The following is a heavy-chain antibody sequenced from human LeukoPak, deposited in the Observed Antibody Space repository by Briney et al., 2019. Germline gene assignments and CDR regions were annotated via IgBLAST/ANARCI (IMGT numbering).Heavy chain of an antibody. D-gene: IGHD3-10*01. Sequence: GRSLRLSCAASGFTFRSFVMHWVRQAPGKGLEWVAAISYEDGSNKYYADSVKGRFTISRDNSKYTVYLEMNSLRVEDTAMYYCSKERPEEYYASGSNFDYWGQGTLVTVSS. CDR2: ISYEDGSNK. J-gene: IGHJ4*02. CDR1: GFTFRSFV. V-gene: IGHV3-30*04. CDR3: SKERPEEYYASGSNFDY.